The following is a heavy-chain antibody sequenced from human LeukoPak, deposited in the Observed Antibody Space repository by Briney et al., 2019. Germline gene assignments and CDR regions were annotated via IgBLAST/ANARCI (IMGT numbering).Heavy chain of an antibody. J-gene: IGHJ5*02. CDR1: GGSISSYY. CDR2: IYYSGST. Sequence: PSETLSLTCTVSGGSISSYYWSWIRQPPGRGLEWIGYIYYSGSTNYNPSLKSRVTISVDTSKNQFSLKLSSVTAADTAVYYCARSEVRDLWWFHPRGQGTLVTVSS. CDR3: ARSEVRDLWWFHP. D-gene: IGHD3-10*01. V-gene: IGHV4-59*01.